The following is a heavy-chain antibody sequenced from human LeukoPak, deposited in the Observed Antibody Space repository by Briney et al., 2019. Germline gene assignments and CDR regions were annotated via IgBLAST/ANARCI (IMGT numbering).Heavy chain of an antibody. Sequence: ASVKVSCKASGYTFTGYYMHWVRQAPGQGLEWMGWINPNSGGTNYAQKFQGRVTMTRDTSISTAYMELSRLRSDDTAVYYCAKTLGYCSSTSCYSKKVDAFDIWGQGTMVTVSS. D-gene: IGHD2-2*01. CDR3: AKTLGYCSSTSCYSKKVDAFDI. J-gene: IGHJ3*02. CDR1: GYTFTGYY. V-gene: IGHV1-2*02. CDR2: INPNSGGT.